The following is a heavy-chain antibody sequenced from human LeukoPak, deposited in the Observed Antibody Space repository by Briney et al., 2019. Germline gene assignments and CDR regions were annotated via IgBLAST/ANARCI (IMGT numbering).Heavy chain of an antibody. D-gene: IGHD6-19*01. V-gene: IGHV3-30*18. CDR3: AKIPRGIAVAPFFDY. J-gene: IGHJ4*02. Sequence: GGSLRLSCAASGFTFRSYGMHWVRQAPGKGLEWVAVISYDGSNKYYADSVKGRFTISRDNSKNTLYLQMNSLRAEDTAVYYCAKIPRGIAVAPFFDYWGQGTLVTVSS. CDR2: ISYDGSNK. CDR1: GFTFRSYG.